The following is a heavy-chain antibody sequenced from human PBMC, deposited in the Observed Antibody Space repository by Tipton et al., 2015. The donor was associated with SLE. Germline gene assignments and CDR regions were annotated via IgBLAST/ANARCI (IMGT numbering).Heavy chain of an antibody. CDR2: IRYDGSNK. J-gene: IGHJ4*02. CDR3: ARGRHFDY. CDR1: GFTFSSYW. Sequence: GSLRLSCAASGFTFSSYWMSWVRQAPGKGLEWVAFIRYDGSNKYYADSVKGRFTISRDNAKNSLYLQMNSLRAEDTAVYYCARGRHFDYWGQGALVTVSS. V-gene: IGHV3-30*02.